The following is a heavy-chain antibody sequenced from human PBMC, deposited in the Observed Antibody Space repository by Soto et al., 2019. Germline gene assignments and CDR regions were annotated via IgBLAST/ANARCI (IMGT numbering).Heavy chain of an antibody. J-gene: IGHJ6*02. CDR1: GFTFSSYA. CDR2: ISYDGSNK. V-gene: IGHV3-30-3*01. CDR3: ARDYYRFNSGYGFSMDV. Sequence: QVQLVESGGGVVQPGRSLRLSCAASGFTFSSYAMQWVRQAPGKGLEWVAVISYDGSNKYYADSLKGRFTISRDNSKNTLYLQMNSLRAEDTAVYYCARDYYRFNSGYGFSMDVWGQGTTVTVSS. D-gene: IGHD5-12*01.